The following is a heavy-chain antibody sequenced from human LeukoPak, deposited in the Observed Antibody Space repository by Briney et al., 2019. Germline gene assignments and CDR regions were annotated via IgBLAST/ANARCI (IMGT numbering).Heavy chain of an antibody. Sequence: PGGSLRPSCAASGFTFNNFEMNWVRQTPGKGLEWVSCISTGGGAIHYADSVRGRFTISRDNAKNSLYLQMNSLRAEDTAVYYCARDKYFGSGGYYYYALDVWGRGTPVIVSS. J-gene: IGHJ6*02. CDR3: ARDKYFGSGGYYYYALDV. CDR1: GFTFNNFE. CDR2: ISTGGGAI. D-gene: IGHD3-10*01. V-gene: IGHV3-48*03.